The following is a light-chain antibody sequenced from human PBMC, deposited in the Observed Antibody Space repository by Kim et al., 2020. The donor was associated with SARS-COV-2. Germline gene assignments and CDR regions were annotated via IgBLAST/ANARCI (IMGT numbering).Light chain of an antibody. CDR3: LQHNTYPYT. CDR1: QGIGHD. CDR2: GAL. V-gene: IGKV1-17*01. J-gene: IGKJ2*01. Sequence: DIQMTQSPSSLSASVGDRVTITCRASQGIGHDLGWYQQKPRKAPERLIYGALYLQSGVPSRFSASASGTEFTLTISSLQPEDFATYYCLQHNTYPYTFGQGTKLEI.